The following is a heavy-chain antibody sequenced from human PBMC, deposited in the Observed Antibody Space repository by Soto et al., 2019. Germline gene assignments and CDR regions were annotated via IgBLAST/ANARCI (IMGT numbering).Heavy chain of an antibody. CDR2: IRSKANSYAT. D-gene: IGHD1-1*01. CDR3: GKDIRSGSIDY. V-gene: IGHV3-73*01. Sequence: GGSLRLSCAASGFTFSGSAMHWVRQASGKGLEWVGRIRSKANSYATAYAASVKGRFTVSRDTSTNTVFLQMHSLRADDTATYYCGKDIRSGSIDYWGQGTPVTVST. J-gene: IGHJ4*02. CDR1: GFTFSGSA.